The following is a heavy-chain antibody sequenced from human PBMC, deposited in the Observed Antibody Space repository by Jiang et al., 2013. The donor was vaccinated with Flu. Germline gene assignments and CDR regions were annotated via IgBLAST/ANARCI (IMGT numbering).Heavy chain of an antibody. CDR1: GFTFSGYA. CDR3: TRGSYCSGGSCYYDY. V-gene: IGHV3-30-3*01. CDR2: ISYDGSNK. Sequence: LSCAASGFTFSGYAMHWVRQAPGKGLEWVAVISYDGSNKYYADSVKGRFTISRDNSKNTLYLQMNSLRTEDTAVYYCTRGSYCSGGSCYYDYWGQGTLVTVSS. D-gene: IGHD2-15*01. J-gene: IGHJ4*02.